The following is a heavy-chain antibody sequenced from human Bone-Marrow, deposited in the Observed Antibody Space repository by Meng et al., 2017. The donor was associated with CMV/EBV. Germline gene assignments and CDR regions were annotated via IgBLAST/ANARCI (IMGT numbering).Heavy chain of an antibody. J-gene: IGHJ6*02. V-gene: IGHV1-18*01. CDR2: ISAYNGNT. Sequence: ASVKVSCKASGYTFTSYGISWVRQAPGQGLEWMGWISAYNGNTNYAQKLQGRVTMTTDTSTSTAYMELRSLRSDDTAVYYCARDEEMGPAAQNYYVMDVWGQGTTVTVSS. CDR3: ARDEEMGPAAQNYYVMDV. D-gene: IGHD2-2*01. CDR1: GYTFTSYG.